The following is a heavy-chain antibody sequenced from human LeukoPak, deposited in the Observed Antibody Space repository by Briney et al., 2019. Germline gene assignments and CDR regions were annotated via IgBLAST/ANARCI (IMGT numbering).Heavy chain of an antibody. V-gene: IGHV3-7*03. CDR1: GFTFISYG. D-gene: IGHD6-6*01. Sequence: GGSLRLSCAASGFTFISYGMSWVRQAPGKGLEWVANIKQDGSEKYYVDSVKGRFTVSRDNAENSLYLQMSSLRAEDTAVYYCARLTQLARGRYWGQGTLVTVSS. J-gene: IGHJ4*02. CDR3: ARLTQLARGRY. CDR2: IKQDGSEK.